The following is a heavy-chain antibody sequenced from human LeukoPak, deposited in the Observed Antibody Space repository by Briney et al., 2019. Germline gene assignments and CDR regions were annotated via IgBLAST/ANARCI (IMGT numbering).Heavy chain of an antibody. D-gene: IGHD4-17*01. Sequence: SVKVSCKASGGTFSSYAISWVRQAPGQGLEWMGRIIPILGIANYAQKFQGRVTITADKSTSTAYMELSSLRSEDTAVYYCATETPGDYGDYARYFDYWGQGTLVTVSS. CDR3: ATETPGDYGDYARYFDY. V-gene: IGHV1-69*04. CDR2: IIPILGIA. J-gene: IGHJ4*02. CDR1: GGTFSSYA.